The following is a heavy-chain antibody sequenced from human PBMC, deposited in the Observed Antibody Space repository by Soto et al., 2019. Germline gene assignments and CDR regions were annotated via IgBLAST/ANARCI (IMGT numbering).Heavy chain of an antibody. Sequence: QVQVVQSGTEVKKPGASVKVSCKASGYTFTNYGISWVRQAPGRGLEWTGWISAYNGNTNYAQLFQGRVTLTTDTSTTTAYMELRSLRSDDTAVYYCARGDSSSGLDPWGQGTLVTVSS. CDR1: GYTFTNYG. D-gene: IGHD6-6*01. CDR2: ISAYNGNT. J-gene: IGHJ5*02. V-gene: IGHV1-18*01. CDR3: ARGDSSSGLDP.